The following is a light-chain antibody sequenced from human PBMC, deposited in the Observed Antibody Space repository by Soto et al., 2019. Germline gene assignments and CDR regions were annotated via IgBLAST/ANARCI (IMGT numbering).Light chain of an antibody. CDR1: ISDIGAYNF. J-gene: IGLJ1*01. V-gene: IGLV2-14*01. Sequence: QSALTQPASVSGSPGQSITISCTGTISDIGAYNFVSWYQQHPCKAPILMIYHVTDRPSGVSNRFSASKSGNTASLTISGLQAEDEADYYCSSYTTRSTFVFGTGTKVTVL. CDR3: SSYTTRSTFV. CDR2: HVT.